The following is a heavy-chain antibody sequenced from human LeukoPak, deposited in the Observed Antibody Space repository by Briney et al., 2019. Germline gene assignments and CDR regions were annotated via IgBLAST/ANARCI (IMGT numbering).Heavy chain of an antibody. J-gene: IGHJ3*02. CDR3: ASGVAVGPDTFEI. V-gene: IGHV4-59*08. CDR2: ISYSGSA. Sequence: PSETLSLTCTVSNGSFSNHFWSWIRQPPGKGLEWIGYISYSGSAHYAPSLKSRVTISVDTSKNQFSLKLSSVTSADTAAYYFASGVAVGPDTFEIWGLGTLVAVSS. D-gene: IGHD6-19*01. CDR1: NGSFSNHF.